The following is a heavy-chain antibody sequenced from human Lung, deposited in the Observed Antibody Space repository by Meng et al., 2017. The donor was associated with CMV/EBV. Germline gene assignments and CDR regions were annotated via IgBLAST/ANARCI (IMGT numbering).Heavy chain of an antibody. V-gene: IGHV1-2*06. CDR1: YTFTAYI. CDR3: ARGGVLLPAGKSWFDH. CDR2: VNSESDDK. J-gene: IGHJ5*02. D-gene: IGHD2-2*01. Sequence: YTFTAYISRGGRQAPGQGLAWKGRVNSESDDKNCANNFQERLTITSNTSVSTVYMELTRLTAYDTAVDYCARGGVLLPAGKSWFDHWGLGTLVTVSS.